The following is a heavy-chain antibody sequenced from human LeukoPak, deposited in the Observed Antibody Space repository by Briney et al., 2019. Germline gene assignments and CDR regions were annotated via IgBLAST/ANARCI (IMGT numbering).Heavy chain of an antibody. V-gene: IGHV4-59*01. CDR1: GGSISSYY. J-gene: IGHJ5*02. CDR3: ARERYSSSWHKGWFDP. CDR2: IYYSGST. Sequence: SETLSLTCTVTGGSISSYYWSWIRQPPGKGLEWIGYIYYSGSTNYNPSLKSRVTISVDTSKNQFSLKLSSVTAADTAVYYCARERYSSSWHKGWFDPWGQGTLVTLSS. D-gene: IGHD6-13*01.